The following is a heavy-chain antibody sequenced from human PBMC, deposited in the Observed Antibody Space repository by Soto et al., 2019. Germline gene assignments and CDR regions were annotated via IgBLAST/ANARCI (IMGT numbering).Heavy chain of an antibody. CDR3: ARYYGDFRPEGSLGDWFDP. CDR1: GGSFSGYY. J-gene: IGHJ5*02. D-gene: IGHD4-17*01. CDR2: INHSGST. Sequence: QVQLQQWGAGLLKPSETLSLTCAVYGGSFSGYYWSWIRQPPGKGLEWIGEINHSGSTNYNPSLKSRVTISVDTSKNQFSLKLSSVTAADTAVYYCARYYGDFRPEGSLGDWFDPWGQGTLVTVSS. V-gene: IGHV4-34*01.